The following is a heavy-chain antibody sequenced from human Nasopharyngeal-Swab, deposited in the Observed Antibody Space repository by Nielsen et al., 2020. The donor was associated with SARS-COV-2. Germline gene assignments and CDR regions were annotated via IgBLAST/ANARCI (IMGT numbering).Heavy chain of an antibody. D-gene: IGHD6-13*01. Sequence: WIRQPPGKGLEWVAVISYDGSNKYYADSVKGRFTISRDNSKNTLYLQMNSLRAEDTAVYHCAKPAGAADYYYYYYMDVWGKGTTVTVSS. CDR2: ISYDGSNK. J-gene: IGHJ6*03. V-gene: IGHV3-30*18. CDR3: AKPAGAADYYYYYYMDV.